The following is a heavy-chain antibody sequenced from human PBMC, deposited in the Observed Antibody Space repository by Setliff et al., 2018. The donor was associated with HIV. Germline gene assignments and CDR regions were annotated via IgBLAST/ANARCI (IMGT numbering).Heavy chain of an antibody. D-gene: IGHD3-22*01. CDR1: GGSFSDYQ. J-gene: IGHJ4*02. V-gene: IGHV3-53*01. CDR3: ARGALISWDSSDDLWY. CDR2: ISGRA. Sequence: ETLSLTCAVYGGSFSDYQWSWVRQSPGKGLEWLSVISGRAYYADSVKGRFTVSRDNSNNTLYLQMNSLRAEDTAVYYCARGALISWDSSDDLWYWGQGTLVTVSS.